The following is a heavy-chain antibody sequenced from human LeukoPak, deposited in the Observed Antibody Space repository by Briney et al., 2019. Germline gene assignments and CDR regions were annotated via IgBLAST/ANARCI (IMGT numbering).Heavy chain of an antibody. Sequence: ASGKVSCKVSGYTLTELSMHWVRQAPGKGLEWMGGFDPEDGETIYAQKFQGRVTMTEDTSTDTAYMELSSLRSEDTAVYYCATSYSEVMRFDYWGQGTLVTVSS. CDR3: ATSYSEVMRFDY. J-gene: IGHJ4*02. D-gene: IGHD2-15*01. CDR1: GYTLTELS. V-gene: IGHV1-24*01. CDR2: FDPEDGET.